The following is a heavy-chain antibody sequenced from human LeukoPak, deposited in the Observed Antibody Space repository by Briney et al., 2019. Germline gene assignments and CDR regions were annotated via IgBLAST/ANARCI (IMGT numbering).Heavy chain of an antibody. D-gene: IGHD2/OR15-2a*01. Sequence: PSETLSLTCAVYGGSFSGYYWSWIRQPPGKGPEWIGEINHSGSTNYNPSLKSRVTISVDTSKNRFSLKLSSVTAADTAVYYCARGQGGYFPDYWGQGTLVTVSS. CDR2: INHSGST. CDR1: GGSFSGYY. V-gene: IGHV4-34*01. J-gene: IGHJ4*02. CDR3: ARGQGGYFPDY.